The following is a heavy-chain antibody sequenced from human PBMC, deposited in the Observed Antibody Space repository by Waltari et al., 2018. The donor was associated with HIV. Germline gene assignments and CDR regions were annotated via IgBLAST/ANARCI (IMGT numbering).Heavy chain of an antibody. J-gene: IGHJ5*02. CDR2: ISYSGST. Sequence: QLQLQESGPGLVKPSETLSLTCTVSGGSISSSSYYSGWIRQPPGKGLEWIGSISYSGSTYYSPSLKSRVTNAVDPTKNKFSLKLSSVTAADTAVYYCAGGAAAYSSSWYGNWFDPWGQGTLVTVSS. D-gene: IGHD6-13*01. V-gene: IGHV4-39*07. CDR3: AGGAAAYSSSWYGNWFDP. CDR1: GGSISSSSYY.